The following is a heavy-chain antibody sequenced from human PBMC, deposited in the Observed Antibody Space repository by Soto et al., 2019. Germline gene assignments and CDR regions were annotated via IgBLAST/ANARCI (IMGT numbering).Heavy chain of an antibody. D-gene: IGHD2-15*01. J-gene: IGHJ6*02. CDR3: ARAQTKMLLAHYYYGMDV. CDR2: IHHSGSA. CDR1: GDSITRRDYY. Sequence: PSETLSLTCTVSGDSITRRDYYWTWIRQYPGKGLEWIGYIHHSGSAHYNPSLKSRVTISVDTSKNQFSLKLSSVTAADTAVYYCARAQTKMLLAHYYYGMDVWGQGTTVTVSS. V-gene: IGHV4-30-4*01.